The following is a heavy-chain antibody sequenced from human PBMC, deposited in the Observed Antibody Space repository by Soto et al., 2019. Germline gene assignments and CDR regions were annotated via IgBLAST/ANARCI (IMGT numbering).Heavy chain of an antibody. D-gene: IGHD2-2*02. J-gene: IGHJ6*03. V-gene: IGHV3-9*01. Sequence: EVQLVESGGGLVQPGTSLRLSCAASGFTFDDYAMHWVRQAPGKGLEWVSGIVWNNGNIAYADSVKGRFIISRDNAKNSLYLQMNSLRTEATALYYCVRIPAAIGYMDVWGKGTTVTVSS. CDR3: VRIPAAIGYMDV. CDR1: GFTFDDYA. CDR2: IVWNNGNI.